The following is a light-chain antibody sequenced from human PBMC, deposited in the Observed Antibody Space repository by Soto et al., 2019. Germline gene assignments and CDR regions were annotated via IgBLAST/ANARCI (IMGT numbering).Light chain of an antibody. Sequence: DIVMTPSPATLSVAPGERVTFSCRASQGVSRNLAWYQHKPGQAPRLLISGASTGATGIPARGSGSGSGTEVTLTISSLQSEDCAIDDCQQYHTWPITFGGGTKVDIK. J-gene: IGKJ4*01. CDR3: QQYHTWPIT. V-gene: IGKV3-15*01. CDR2: GAS. CDR1: QGVSRN.